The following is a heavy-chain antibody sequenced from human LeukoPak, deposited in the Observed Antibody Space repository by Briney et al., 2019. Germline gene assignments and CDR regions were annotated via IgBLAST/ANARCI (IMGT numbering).Heavy chain of an antibody. D-gene: IGHD5-12*01. Sequence: ASVKVSCKASGYTFTSYGISWVRQAPGQGLEWMGWISAYNGNTNYAQKLQGRVTMTTDTSTSTAYMELRSLRSDDTAVYYCARDIVATMSPYYYYYGMDVWGQGTTVTVSS. J-gene: IGHJ6*02. CDR2: ISAYNGNT. CDR3: ARDIVATMSPYYYYYGMDV. CDR1: GYTFTSYG. V-gene: IGHV1-18*01.